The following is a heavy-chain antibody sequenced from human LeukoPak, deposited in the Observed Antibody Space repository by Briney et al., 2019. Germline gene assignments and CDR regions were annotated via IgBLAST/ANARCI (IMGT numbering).Heavy chain of an antibody. CDR1: GGSISSYY. CDR3: ARDKTGDYGDLNWFDP. CDR2: IYSSGST. J-gene: IGHJ5*02. V-gene: IGHV4-4*07. Sequence: PSETPSLTCTVSGGSISSYYWSWMRQPAGKGLEWIGRIYSSGSTKYNPSLKSRVTMSVDTSKNQFSLKLSSVTAADTAVYYCARDKTGDYGDLNWFDPWGQGTLVTVSS. D-gene: IGHD4-17*01.